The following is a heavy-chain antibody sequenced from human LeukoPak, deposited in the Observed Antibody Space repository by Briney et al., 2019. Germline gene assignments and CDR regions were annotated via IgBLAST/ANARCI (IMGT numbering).Heavy chain of an antibody. V-gene: IGHV1-2*02. CDR3: ARESRDTAWSLDL. Sequence: ASVKVSCKASGFTFSGYYMHWVRQAPGQGFEWMGWINPKSGGTNFAQKFQGRVTMTRDTSINTVYMELSSLTSDDSAAYYCARESRDTAWSLDLWGQGTVVTVSS. D-gene: IGHD1-1*01. J-gene: IGHJ4*02. CDR1: GFTFSGYY. CDR2: INPKSGGT.